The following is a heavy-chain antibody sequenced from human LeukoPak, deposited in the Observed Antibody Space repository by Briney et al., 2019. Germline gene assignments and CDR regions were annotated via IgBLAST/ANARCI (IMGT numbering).Heavy chain of an antibody. CDR1: EFSVGSNY. CDR2: IYSGGST. J-gene: IGHJ4*02. Sequence: GGSLRLSCAASEFSVGSNYMTWVRQAPGKGLEWVSLIYSGGSTYYADSVKGRFTISRDNAKNSLYLQMNSLRAEDTAVYYCARDSGTMVRGVIDYWGQGTLVTVSS. CDR3: ARDSGTMVRGVIDY. D-gene: IGHD3-10*01. V-gene: IGHV3-66*01.